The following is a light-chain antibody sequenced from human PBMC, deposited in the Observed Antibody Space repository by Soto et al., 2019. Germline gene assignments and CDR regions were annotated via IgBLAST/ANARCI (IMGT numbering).Light chain of an antibody. Sequence: QAVVTQEPSLTVSPGGTVTLTCDSSTGAVTTNYFPHWFQQKPGQAPRALIYDTNKKHSWTPARFSGSVLGGKAALTLSGVQPEDEAEYYCLLYYGGSVTFGGGTKLTVL. J-gene: IGLJ2*01. V-gene: IGLV7-43*01. CDR3: LLYYGGSVT. CDR2: DTN. CDR1: TGAVTTNYF.